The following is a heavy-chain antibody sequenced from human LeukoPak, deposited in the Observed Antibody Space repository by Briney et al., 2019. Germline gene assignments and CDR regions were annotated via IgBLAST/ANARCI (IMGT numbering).Heavy chain of an antibody. D-gene: IGHD6-19*01. J-gene: IGHJ6*02. CDR2: ISAYNGNT. CDR1: GYTFTSYG. CDR3: ARDTDSSGWSLGYYYYGMDV. V-gene: IGHV1-18*01. Sequence: ASVKVSCKASGYTFTSYGISWVRQAPGQGLEWMGWISAYNGNTNYAQKLQGRVTMTTDTSTSTAYMELRSLRSDDTAVYYCARDTDSSGWSLGYYYYGMDVWGQGTTVTVSS.